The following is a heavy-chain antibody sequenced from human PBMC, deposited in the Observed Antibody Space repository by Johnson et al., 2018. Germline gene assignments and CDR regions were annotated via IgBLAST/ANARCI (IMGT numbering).Heavy chain of an antibody. CDR2: INSDGSST. Sequence: EVQLLESGGGLVQPGGSLRLSCAASGFTFSSYWMHWVRQAPGKGLVWVSRINSDGSSTSYADSVKGRFTISRDNAKNTLYLQMNSLRAEDTAVYYCERVPEYYYYGRDVWGQGTTVTVSS. V-gene: IGHV3-74*01. D-gene: IGHD1-14*01. CDR3: ERVPEYYYYGRDV. J-gene: IGHJ6*02. CDR1: GFTFSSYW.